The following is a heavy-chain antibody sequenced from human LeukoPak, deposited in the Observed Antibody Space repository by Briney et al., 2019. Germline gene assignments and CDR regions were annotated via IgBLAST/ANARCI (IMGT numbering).Heavy chain of an antibody. CDR1: GFTFSNYG. CDR3: ARDGDDYIWGSYRNSNWFDP. Sequence: GGSLRLSCAASGFTFSNYGMHWVRQAPGKGLEWVAVIWYDGSNKNYKDSVKGRLTISRDNSKNTLYLQMNSLRAEDTAVYYCARDGDDYIWGSYRNSNWFDPWGQGTLVTVSS. CDR2: IWYDGSNK. D-gene: IGHD3-16*02. J-gene: IGHJ5*02. V-gene: IGHV3-33*08.